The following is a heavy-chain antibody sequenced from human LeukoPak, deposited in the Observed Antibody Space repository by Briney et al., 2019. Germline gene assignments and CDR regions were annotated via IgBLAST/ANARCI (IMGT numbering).Heavy chain of an antibody. V-gene: IGHV3-7*05. J-gene: IGHJ3*02. CDR1: GFTFSRYW. CDR3: ARDGMGGIKAFDI. Sequence: GGSLRLSCAASGFTFSRYWMSWVRQAPGRRLEWVANIKHDGSQKYYVDSVKGRITISRDNAKNSLYLQMNSLRAEDTAVYYCARDGMGGIKAFDIWGQGTMVTVSS. CDR2: IKHDGSQK. D-gene: IGHD3-16*01.